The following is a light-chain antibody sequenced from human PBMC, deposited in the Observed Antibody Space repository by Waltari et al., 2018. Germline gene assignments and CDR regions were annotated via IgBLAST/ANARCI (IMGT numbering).Light chain of an antibody. CDR3: QQSYSTPLFT. V-gene: IGKV1-39*01. Sequence: GRAPELLIHSASSLHSGVPSRFSGSGSGTDFILTISGLQPEDFGTYYCQQSYSTPLFTFGQGTRLDIK. CDR2: SAS. J-gene: IGKJ5*01.